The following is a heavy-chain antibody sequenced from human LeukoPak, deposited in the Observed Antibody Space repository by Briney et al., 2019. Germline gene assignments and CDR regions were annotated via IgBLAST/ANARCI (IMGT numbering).Heavy chain of an antibody. J-gene: IGHJ4*02. Sequence: TGGSLRLSCAASGFTFSAYNLSWVRQAPGRGLEWVSTISGSGDSTYYADSVKGRFTISRDNSNNTLYLQMNSLRAEDTAVYYCAKRAARSFDYWGQGTLVTVSS. CDR2: ISGSGDST. CDR1: GFTFSAYN. D-gene: IGHD6-6*01. V-gene: IGHV3-23*01. CDR3: AKRAARSFDY.